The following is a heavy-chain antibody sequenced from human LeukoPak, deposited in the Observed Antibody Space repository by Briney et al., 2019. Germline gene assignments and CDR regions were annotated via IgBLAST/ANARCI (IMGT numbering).Heavy chain of an antibody. D-gene: IGHD3-3*01. Sequence: ASVEVSCKTSGYTFTNYGISWVRQAPGQGLEWMGWISTYDGNTDFVQKFQGRLIMTKDTVTNTTYMELTGLRSDDTAVYYCARDLLDFWSAPAYLDYWGQGTLVTVSS. J-gene: IGHJ4*02. CDR2: ISTYDGNT. V-gene: IGHV1-18*01. CDR1: GYTFTNYG. CDR3: ARDLLDFWSAPAYLDY.